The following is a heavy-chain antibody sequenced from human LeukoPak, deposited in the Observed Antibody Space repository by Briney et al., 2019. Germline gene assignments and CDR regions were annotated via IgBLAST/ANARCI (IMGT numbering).Heavy chain of an antibody. CDR3: AKDKFDGSGSYYFDY. D-gene: IGHD3-10*01. Sequence: GGSLRLSCAASGFTSDDYAMHWVRQAPGKGLEWVSLISWDGGRTYYADSVKGRFTISRDNSKNSLYLQMNSLRAEDTALYYCAKDKFDGSGSYYFDYWGQGTLVTVSS. CDR2: ISWDGGRT. V-gene: IGHV3-43D*03. J-gene: IGHJ4*02. CDR1: GFTSDDYA.